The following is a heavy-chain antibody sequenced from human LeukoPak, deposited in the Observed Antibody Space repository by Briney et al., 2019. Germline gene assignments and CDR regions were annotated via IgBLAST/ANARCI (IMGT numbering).Heavy chain of an antibody. J-gene: IGHJ3*01. CDR1: GASISGSGYY. Sequence: SETLSLTCAVSGASISGSGYYLGWIRQPPGKGLEWIGNIYYSGSTYYNASLQSRVTISIDTSKNQFSLRLNSVTAADTAMYYCVRDSSGTLAFDVWGQGTMLTVSS. D-gene: IGHD6-25*01. CDR2: IYYSGST. V-gene: IGHV4-39*02. CDR3: VRDSSGTLAFDV.